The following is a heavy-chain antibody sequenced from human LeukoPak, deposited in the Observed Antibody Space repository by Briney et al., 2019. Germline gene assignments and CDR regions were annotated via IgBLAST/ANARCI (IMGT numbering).Heavy chain of an antibody. CDR1: GYSLSELS. J-gene: IGHJ4*02. V-gene: IGHV1-24*01. CDR2: FDPEDDEA. Sequence: GASVKVSCKVSGYSLSELSIHWVRQAPGKGLEWMGGFDPEDDEAIYAQSLQGRVTMTEDTSTDTAYMELSGLTSDVAAVYYCATDVTGTAPYDFWGQGTLVTVS. CDR3: ATDVTGTAPYDF. D-gene: IGHD1-1*01.